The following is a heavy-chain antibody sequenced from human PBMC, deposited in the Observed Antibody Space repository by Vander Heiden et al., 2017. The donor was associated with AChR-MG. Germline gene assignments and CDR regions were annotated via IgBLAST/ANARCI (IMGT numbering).Heavy chain of an antibody. CDR1: GGSIGSSSYY. CDR2: TYYSGST. V-gene: IGHV4-39*01. CDR3: ARQYKAGTPPYYYYYGMDV. J-gene: IGHJ6*02. Sequence: QLQLQESGPGLVKPSETLSLTCTVPGGSIGSSSYYWGWIRQPPGKGLEWIGSTYYSGSTYYNPSLKMRVTISVDTSKNQFSLKLSSVTAADTAVYYCARQYKAGTPPYYYYYGMDVWGQGTTVTVSS. D-gene: IGHD1-7*01.